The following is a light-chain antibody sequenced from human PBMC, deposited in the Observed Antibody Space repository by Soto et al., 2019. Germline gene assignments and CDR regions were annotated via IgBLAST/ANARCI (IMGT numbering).Light chain of an antibody. J-gene: IGLJ1*01. CDR1: SSDVGGYNY. CDR3: CSLTTSHTYV. V-gene: IGLV2-8*01. CDR2: EVS. Sequence: QSVLTQPPSASGSPGQSVTISCAGTSSDVGGYNYVSWYQQYPGKVPKLMIYEVSERPSGVPDRFSGPKSGNTAFLTVSGLQAEDEADYYCCSLTTSHTYVFGSGTKSPS.